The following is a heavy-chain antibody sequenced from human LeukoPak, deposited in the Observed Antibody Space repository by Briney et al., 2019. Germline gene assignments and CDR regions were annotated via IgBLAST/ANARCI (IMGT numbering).Heavy chain of an antibody. D-gene: IGHD1-26*01. Sequence: ASVKVSCKASGYTFTSYGISWVRQAPGQGLEWMGIINPSGGSTSYAQKFQGRVTMTRDTSTSTVYMELSSLRSEDTAVYYCASTGGSYVSYFDYWGQGTLVTVSS. CDR2: INPSGGST. J-gene: IGHJ4*02. V-gene: IGHV1-46*01. CDR1: GYTFTSYG. CDR3: ASTGGSYVSYFDY.